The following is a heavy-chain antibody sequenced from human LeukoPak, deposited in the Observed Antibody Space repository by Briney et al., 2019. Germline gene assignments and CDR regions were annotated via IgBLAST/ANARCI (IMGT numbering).Heavy chain of an antibody. J-gene: IGHJ4*02. CDR3: APGGTGTTTTFFDY. CDR1: GYTFTDYY. CDR2: INPITGGT. V-gene: IGHV1-2*02. Sequence: ASVKVSCKASGYTFTDYYMHWVRQAPGQGLEWMGWINPITGGTDSAQKFQGRVTMTRDTSITTAYMDLSRLTSDDTAVYYCAPGGTGTTTTFFDYWGQGTLVTVSS. D-gene: IGHD1-1*01.